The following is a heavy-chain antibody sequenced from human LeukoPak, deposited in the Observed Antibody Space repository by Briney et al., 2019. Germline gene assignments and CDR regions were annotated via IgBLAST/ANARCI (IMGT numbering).Heavy chain of an antibody. D-gene: IGHD6-6*01. CDR1: GFTFDDYG. CDR2: INWNGGST. J-gene: IGHJ4*02. V-gene: IGHV3-20*04. Sequence: GGSLRLSCAASGFTFDDYGMSWVRQAPGKGLEWVSGINWNGGSTGYADSVKGRFTISRDNAKNSLYLQMNSLRAEDAALYYCARANGYSSSYGYWGQGTLVTVSS. CDR3: ARANGYSSSYGY.